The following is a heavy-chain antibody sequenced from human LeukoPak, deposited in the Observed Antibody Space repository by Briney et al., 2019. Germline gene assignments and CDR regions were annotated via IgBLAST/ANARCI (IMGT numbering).Heavy chain of an antibody. V-gene: IGHV4-59*08. CDR2: IYYSGST. Sequence: PSETLSLTCTVSGGSISSYYWSWIRQPPGKGLEWIGYIYYSGSTNYNPSLKSRVTISVDTSKNQFSLKLSSVTAADTAVYYCARLSTEMAIDYWGQGTLVTVSS. CDR3: ARLSTEMAIDY. J-gene: IGHJ4*02. CDR1: GGSISSYY. D-gene: IGHD5-24*01.